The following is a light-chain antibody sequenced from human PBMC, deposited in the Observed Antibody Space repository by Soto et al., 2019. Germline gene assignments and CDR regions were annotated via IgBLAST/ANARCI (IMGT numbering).Light chain of an antibody. V-gene: IGLV2-14*01. Sequence: QSALTQPASVSGSPGQSITISCTGTSSDVGDYKYVSWYQQHPGKAPKLMIYAVSNRPSGVSNRFSGSKSGNTASLTISGLQAEYEADYYCSSYTSSNTLFVFGTGTKVTVL. CDR1: SSDVGDYKY. CDR3: SSYTSSNTLFV. CDR2: AVS. J-gene: IGLJ1*01.